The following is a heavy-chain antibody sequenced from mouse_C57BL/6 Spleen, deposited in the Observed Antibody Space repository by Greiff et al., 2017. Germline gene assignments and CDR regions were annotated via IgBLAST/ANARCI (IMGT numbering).Heavy chain of an antibody. CDR3: ARDYDYDESAWFAY. J-gene: IGHJ3*01. CDR2: IYPGSGNT. D-gene: IGHD2-4*01. CDR1: GYTFTDYY. Sequence: VQLVESGAELVRPGASVKLSCKASGYTFTDYYINWVKQRPGQGLEWIARIYPGSGNTYYNEKFKGKATLTAEKSSSTAYMQLSSLTSEDSAVYFCARDYDYDESAWFAYWGQGTLVTVSA. V-gene: IGHV1-76*01.